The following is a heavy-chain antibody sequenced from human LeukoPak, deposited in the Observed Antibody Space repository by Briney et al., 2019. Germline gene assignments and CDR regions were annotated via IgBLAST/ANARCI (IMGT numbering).Heavy chain of an antibody. V-gene: IGHV3-30-3*02. J-gene: IGHJ4*02. D-gene: IGHD3-10*01. Sequence: PGGSLRLSCAASGFTFSSYGMHWVRQAPGKGLEWVAVISYDGSNKYYADSVKGRFTISRGNSKNTLYLQMNSLRAEDTAVYYCAKEGSTYGSGSYDYWGQGTLVTVSS. CDR2: ISYDGSNK. CDR3: AKEGSTYGSGSYDY. CDR1: GFTFSSYG.